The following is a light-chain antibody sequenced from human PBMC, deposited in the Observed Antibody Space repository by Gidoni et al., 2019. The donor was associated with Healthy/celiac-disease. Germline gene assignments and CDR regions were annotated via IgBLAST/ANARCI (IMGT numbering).Light chain of an antibody. J-gene: IGKJ2*01. CDR2: GAS. CDR1: QSVSSSY. CDR3: QQYGSSPPYT. Sequence: ELVLTQSPVTLSLSPGERATLSCRASQSVSSSYLAWYQQKPGQAPRLLIYGASSRATGIPDRCSGSGSGTDFTLTISRLEPEDFAVYYCQQYGSSPPYTFGQGTKLEIK. V-gene: IGKV3-20*01.